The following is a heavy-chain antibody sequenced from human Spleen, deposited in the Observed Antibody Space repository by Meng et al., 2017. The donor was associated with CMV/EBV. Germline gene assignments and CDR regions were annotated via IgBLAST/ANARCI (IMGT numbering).Heavy chain of an antibody. V-gene: IGHV1-69*05. Sequence: TFCSYPLSSVRQAPVQGLEWMGGIIPIFGTTNYAQKFQGRVTITTDESTTTAYMELSSLRSADTAVYYCAREARITMVRGIPNWFDPWGQGTLVTVSS. CDR3: AREARITMVRGIPNWFDP. D-gene: IGHD3-10*01. CDR1: TFCSYP. J-gene: IGHJ5*02. CDR2: IIPIFGTT.